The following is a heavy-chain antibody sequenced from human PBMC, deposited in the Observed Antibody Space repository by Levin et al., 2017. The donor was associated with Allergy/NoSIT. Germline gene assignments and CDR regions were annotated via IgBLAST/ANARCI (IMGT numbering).Heavy chain of an antibody. CDR1: GFTFRNFW. CDR2: IKYDISKI. V-gene: IGHV3-7*03. Sequence: PGGSLRLSCAASGFTFRNFWMSWVRQGPGKGLEWVANIKYDISKIYYADSVKGRFTISRDNSKNSLYLQMNSLRVEDTAMYYCARFDILATDLDYWGQGTLVTVSS. D-gene: IGHD5-12*01. CDR3: ARFDILATDLDY. J-gene: IGHJ4*02.